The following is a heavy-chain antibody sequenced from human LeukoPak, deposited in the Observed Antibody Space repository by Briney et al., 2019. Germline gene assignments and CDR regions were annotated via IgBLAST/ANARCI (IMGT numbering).Heavy chain of an antibody. Sequence: PSETLSLTCTVSGGSISSYYWSWIRQPPGKGLEWTGYIYTSGSTNSNPSLKSRVTISVDTSKNQFSLKLSSVTAADTAVYYCARLLVVPDTSWFDPRGQGTLVTVSS. CDR3: ARLLVVPDTSWFDP. CDR2: IYTSGST. V-gene: IGHV4-4*09. CDR1: GGSISSYY. J-gene: IGHJ5*02. D-gene: IGHD2-2*01.